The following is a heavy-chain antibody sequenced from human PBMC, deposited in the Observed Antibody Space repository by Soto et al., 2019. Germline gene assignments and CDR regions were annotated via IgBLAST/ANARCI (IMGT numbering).Heavy chain of an antibody. J-gene: IGHJ6*02. V-gene: IGHV1-18*01. CDR2: ISAYNGNT. Sequence: QVQLVQSGAEVKKPGASVKVSCKASGYTFTSYGISWVRQAPGQGLEWMGWISAYNGNTNYAQKLQGRVTMTTDTSTSTAYMELRSLRSDDTAVYYCARDPTMVRVAPGDYYYYGMDVWGQGTTVTVSS. CDR1: GYTFTSYG. CDR3: ARDPTMVRVAPGDYYYYGMDV. D-gene: IGHD3-10*01.